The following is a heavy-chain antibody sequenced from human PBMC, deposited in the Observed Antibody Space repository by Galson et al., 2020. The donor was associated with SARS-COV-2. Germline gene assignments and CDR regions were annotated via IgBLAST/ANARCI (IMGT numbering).Heavy chain of an antibody. CDR1: GGSISRGRYH. V-gene: IGHV4-61*02. J-gene: IGHJ3*02. Sequence: SETLPLTCTASGGSISRGRYHWRWIRQPAGKGQEWIGRTYTSGSTNYNPSLKSRVTISVDTSKNQLSLKLSSVTAADTAVYYCAREGYSSSRRRTFGIWGQGTMVTVSS. CDR3: AREGYSSSRRRTFGI. D-gene: IGHD6-13*01. CDR2: TYTSGST.